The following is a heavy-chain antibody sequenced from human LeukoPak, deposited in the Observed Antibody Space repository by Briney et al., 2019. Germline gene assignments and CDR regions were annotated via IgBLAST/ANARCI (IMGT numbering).Heavy chain of an antibody. CDR1: GFPFRSYS. CDR2: ISTTSTYV. J-gene: IGHJ4*02. Sequence: GGSLRLSCAASGFPFRSYSMNWVRQAPGKGLEWVSSISTTSTYVYYVDSVKGRFTISRDNAKDSLYLQMNSLRAEDTAVYYCARDTYNWNYGYDYWGQGTLVTVSS. V-gene: IGHV3-21*01. D-gene: IGHD1-7*01. CDR3: ARDTYNWNYGYDY.